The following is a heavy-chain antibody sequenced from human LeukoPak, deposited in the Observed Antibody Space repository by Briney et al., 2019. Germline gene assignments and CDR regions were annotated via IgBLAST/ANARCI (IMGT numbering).Heavy chain of an antibody. J-gene: IGHJ4*02. CDR1: GYTFTSYG. D-gene: IGHD3-10*01. CDR2: ISAYDGDT. CDR3: AREGAYYGSGTNQYFDY. Sequence: ASVKVSCKASGYTFTSYGFSWVRQAPGQGLEWMGWISAYDGDTSYAQKLQGRVTMTTDTSTSTAYMELRSLRSDDTAVYYCAREGAYYGSGTNQYFDYWGQGTLVTVSS. V-gene: IGHV1-18*01.